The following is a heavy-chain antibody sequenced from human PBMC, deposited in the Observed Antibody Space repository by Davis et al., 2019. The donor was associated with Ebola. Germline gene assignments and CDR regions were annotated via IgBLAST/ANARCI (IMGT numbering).Heavy chain of an antibody. Sequence: GESLKISCAASGFTFSDYYMSWIRQAPGKGLEWVSYISSSGSTIYYADSVKGRFTISRDNSKNTLYLQMNSLRAEDTAVYYCAKDRGGSYRNYYMDVWGKGTTVTVSS. D-gene: IGHD1-26*01. V-gene: IGHV3-11*01. CDR1: GFTFSDYY. CDR3: AKDRGGSYRNYYMDV. CDR2: ISSSGSTI. J-gene: IGHJ6*03.